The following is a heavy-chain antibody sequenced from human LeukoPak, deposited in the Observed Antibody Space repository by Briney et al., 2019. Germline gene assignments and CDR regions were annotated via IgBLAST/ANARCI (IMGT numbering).Heavy chain of an antibody. V-gene: IGHV3-21*01. Sequence: TGGSLRLSCAASGFTFSSYSMNWVRQAPGKGLEWVSSISSSSSYIYYADSVKGRFTISRDNAKNSLYLQMNSLRAEDTAVYYCASAPSGSYYFDYWRQGTLVTVSS. J-gene: IGHJ4*02. CDR3: ASAPSGSYYFDY. D-gene: IGHD1-26*01. CDR2: ISSSSSYI. CDR1: GFTFSSYS.